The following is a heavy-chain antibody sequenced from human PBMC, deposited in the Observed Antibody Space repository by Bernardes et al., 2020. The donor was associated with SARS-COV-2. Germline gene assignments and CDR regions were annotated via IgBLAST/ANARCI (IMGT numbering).Heavy chain of an antibody. CDR3: ARPIVPAANDAFDI. Sequence: SVKVSCKASGGTFSSYAISWVRQAPGQGLEWMGGIIPIFGTANYAQKFQGRVTITADESTSTAYMELSSLRSEDTAVYYCARPIVPAANDAFDIWGQGTMVTVSS. D-gene: IGHD2-2*01. CDR2: IIPIFGTA. V-gene: IGHV1-69*13. J-gene: IGHJ3*02. CDR1: GGTFSSYA.